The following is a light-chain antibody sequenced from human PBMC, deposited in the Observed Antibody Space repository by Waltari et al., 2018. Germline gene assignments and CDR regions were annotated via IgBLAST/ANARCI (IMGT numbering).Light chain of an antibody. CDR1: QSIANW. CDR2: KAS. J-gene: IGKJ1*01. CDR3: LRYDSYVWK. Sequence: DIQMTKTPSTLSASVGDAVTITCRDSQSIANWLAWYQQKPGTAPKLLIYKASTLESGVPSRFRGSASGTEFTLTISSLQPDDFATYYCLRYDSYVWKFGQGTKVEIK. V-gene: IGKV1-5*03.